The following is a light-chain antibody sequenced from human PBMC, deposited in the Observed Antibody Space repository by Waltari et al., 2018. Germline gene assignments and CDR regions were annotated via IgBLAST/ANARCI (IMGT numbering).Light chain of an antibody. CDR1: QSVSSNY. J-gene: IGKJ1*01. CDR2: GAS. Sequence: IVLTQSPGTLSFSPGDRATLSCRASQSVSSNYLALYQQKPGQAPRLLIYGASNRATGIPNWFSGSGSGTDFTLIITRLEPEDFAVYYCQQYDSPPWTFGQGTNVDIK. CDR3: QQYDSPPWT. V-gene: IGKV3-20*01.